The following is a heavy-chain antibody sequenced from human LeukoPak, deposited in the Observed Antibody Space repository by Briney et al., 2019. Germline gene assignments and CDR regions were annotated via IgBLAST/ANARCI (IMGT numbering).Heavy chain of an antibody. CDR2: IYYSGST. CDR1: GGSISSSSYY. Sequence: SETLSLTCTVSGGSISSSSYYWGWIRQPPGKGLEWIGSIYYSGSTYYNPSLKSRVTISVGTSKNQFSLKLSSVTAADTAVYYCAALGGPGIAAAGIDYWGQGTLVAVSS. J-gene: IGHJ4*02. V-gene: IGHV4-39*01. CDR3: AALGGPGIAAAGIDY. D-gene: IGHD6-13*01.